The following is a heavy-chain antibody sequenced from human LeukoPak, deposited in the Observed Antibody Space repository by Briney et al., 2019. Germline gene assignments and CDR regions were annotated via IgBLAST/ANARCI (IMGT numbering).Heavy chain of an antibody. CDR3: ARGDCSEGNCYSDY. CDR2: FTPSGGTT. D-gene: IGHD2-21*02. Sequence: GASVKVSCETSGYTFRTYYIYWVRQAPGQGLDWMGRFTPSGGTTKYAQNFQGRVTMTRDTSTNTVYMELSSLRSDDTAVYYCARGDCSEGNCYSDYWGQGTLVTVSS. J-gene: IGHJ4*02. V-gene: IGHV1-46*01. CDR1: GYTFRTYY.